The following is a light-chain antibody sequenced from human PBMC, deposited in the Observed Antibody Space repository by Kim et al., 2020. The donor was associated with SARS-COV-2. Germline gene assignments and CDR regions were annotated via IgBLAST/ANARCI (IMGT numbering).Light chain of an antibody. V-gene: IGLV4-60*03. CDR2: VEGRGSY. Sequence: SSCKPICTLGSGHSNYFNAWDQQHPGKAPRYLMKVEGRGSYNKGGGVPDRFSGSRSGADRYLIISNLPAEDEADYYCETWDSNIQVFGGGTQLTVL. CDR3: ETWDSNIQV. J-gene: IGLJ3*02. CDR1: SGHSNYF.